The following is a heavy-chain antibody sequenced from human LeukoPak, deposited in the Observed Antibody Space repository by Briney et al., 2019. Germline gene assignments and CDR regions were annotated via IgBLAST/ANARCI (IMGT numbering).Heavy chain of an antibody. D-gene: IGHD3-22*01. J-gene: IGHJ3*02. Sequence: GGSLRLSCAASGFTFDDYTMHWVRQAPGKGLEGVSGISWNSGSIGYADSVKGRFTISRDNDKNYLYLQMNSLRAEDTALYYCAKDIAYYYDSSGYVNAFDIWGQGTMVTVSS. CDR2: ISWNSGSI. V-gene: IGHV3-9*01. CDR1: GFTFDDYT. CDR3: AKDIAYYYDSSGYVNAFDI.